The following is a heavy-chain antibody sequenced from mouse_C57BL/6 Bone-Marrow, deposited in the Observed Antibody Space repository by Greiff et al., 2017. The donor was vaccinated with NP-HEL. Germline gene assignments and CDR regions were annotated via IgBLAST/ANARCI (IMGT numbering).Heavy chain of an antibody. CDR3: RSSGEYYFDY. Sequence: EVQGVESGAELVRPGASVKLSCTASGFNIKDDYMHWVKQRPEQGLEWIGWIDPENGDTEYASKFQGKATISADTSSNTAYLQRSSLTSEDTAVYYCRSSGEYYFDYWGQGTTLTVSS. V-gene: IGHV14-4*01. CDR2: IDPENGDT. D-gene: IGHD1-1*01. CDR1: GFNIKDDY. J-gene: IGHJ2*01.